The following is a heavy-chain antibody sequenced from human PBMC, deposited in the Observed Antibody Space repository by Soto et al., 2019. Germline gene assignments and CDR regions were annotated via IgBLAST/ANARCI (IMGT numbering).Heavy chain of an antibody. V-gene: IGHV1-69*01. CDR2: IIPIFGTA. CDR3: ARDPTYYYDSSSYYHQGDFDY. D-gene: IGHD3-22*01. Sequence: QVQLVQSGAEVKKPGSSVKVSCKASGGTFSSYAISWVRQAPGQGLEWMGGIIPIFGTANYAQKFQGRVTITADESRSKAYMELSSLRSEDTAVYYCARDPTYYYDSSSYYHQGDFDYWGQGTLVTVSS. CDR1: GGTFSSYA. J-gene: IGHJ4*02.